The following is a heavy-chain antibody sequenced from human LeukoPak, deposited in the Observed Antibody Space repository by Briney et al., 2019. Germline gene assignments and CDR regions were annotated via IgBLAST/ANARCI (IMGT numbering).Heavy chain of an antibody. D-gene: IGHD3-22*01. J-gene: IGHJ6*02. CDR3: ARDFNYYDSSGCPGGMDV. Sequence: SETLSLTCTVSGGSIRSSYYYWGWIRQPPGKGLEWIGSIYDSGSTYYNPSLKSRVTISVDTSKNQFSLKLNSVAAADTAVYYCARDFNYYDSSGCPGGMDVWGQGTTVTVSS. CDR1: GGSIRSSYYY. V-gene: IGHV4-39*02. CDR2: IYDSGST.